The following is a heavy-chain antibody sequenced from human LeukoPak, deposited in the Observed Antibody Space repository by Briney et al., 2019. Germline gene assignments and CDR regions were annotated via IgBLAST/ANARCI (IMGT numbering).Heavy chain of an antibody. CDR2: IYYSGST. D-gene: IGHD6-19*01. V-gene: IGHV4-39*07. CDR3: ASQAVAAHDY. CDR1: GGSISSSSYY. J-gene: IGHJ4*02. Sequence: SGTLSLTCTVSGGSISSSSYYWGWIRQPPGKGLEWIGSIYYSGSTYYNPALKSRVTISVDTSKNQFSLKLSSVTAADTAVYYCASQAVAAHDYWGQGTLVTVSS.